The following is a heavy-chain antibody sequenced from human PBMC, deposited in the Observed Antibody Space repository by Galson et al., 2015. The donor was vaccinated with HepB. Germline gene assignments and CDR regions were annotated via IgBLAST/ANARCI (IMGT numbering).Heavy chain of an antibody. CDR2: IKSKTDGGTT. CDR1: GFTFSNAW. J-gene: IGHJ5*02. D-gene: IGHD2-2*01. Sequence: SLRLSCAASGFTFSNAWMSWVRQAPGKGLEWVGRIKSKTDGGTTDYAAPVKGRFTISRDDSKNTLYLQMNSLKTEDTAVYYCTTDPTVPFIVVVPAAYTNWFDPWGQGTLVTVSS. V-gene: IGHV3-15*01. CDR3: TTDPTVPFIVVVPAAYTNWFDP.